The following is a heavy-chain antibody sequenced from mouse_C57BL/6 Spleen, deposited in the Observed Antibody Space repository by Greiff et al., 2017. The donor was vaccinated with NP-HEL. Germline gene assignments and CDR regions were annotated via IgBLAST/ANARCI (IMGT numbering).Heavy chain of an antibody. V-gene: IGHV1-82*01. D-gene: IGHD1-1*01. J-gene: IGHJ4*01. CDR2: IYPGDGDT. CDR3: ATGTTVVAHYAMDY. Sequence: VQLQQSGPELVKPGASVKISCKASGYAFSSSWMNWVKQRPGKGLEWIGRIYPGDGDTNYNGKFKGKATLTADKSSSTAYMQLSSLTSEDSAVYFCATGTTVVAHYAMDYWGQGTSVTVSS. CDR1: GYAFSSSW.